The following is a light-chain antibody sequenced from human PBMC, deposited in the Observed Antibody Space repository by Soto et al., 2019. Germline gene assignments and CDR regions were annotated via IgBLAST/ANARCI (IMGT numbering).Light chain of an antibody. CDR2: EFN. V-gene: IGLV2-14*01. J-gene: IGLJ1*01. CDR1: SSDIGYYNY. Sequence: QSVLTQPASVSGSPGQSITISCTGTSSDIGYYNYVSWFQQHPGKAPKLFISEFNNRPSVVSNRFSGSKSGNTASMTISGLQAEDEAHYYCSSFTTSNTFVFGTGTKLTVL. CDR3: SSFTTSNTFV.